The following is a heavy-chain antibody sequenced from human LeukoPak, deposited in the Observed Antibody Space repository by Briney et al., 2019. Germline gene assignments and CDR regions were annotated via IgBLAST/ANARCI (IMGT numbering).Heavy chain of an antibody. CDR2: ISWHGSTT. V-gene: IGHV3-43*01. Sequence: PGGSLRLSCAASGFTSDDYTMHWVRQAPGKGLEWVSLISWHGSTTKYADSVKGRFTISRDNLKNSLSLQMNSLGPEDTALYYCAKDIGDSVGYNYFDSWGQGTLVTVSS. CDR3: AKDIGDSVGYNYFDS. D-gene: IGHD3-22*01. J-gene: IGHJ4*02. CDR1: GFTSDDYT.